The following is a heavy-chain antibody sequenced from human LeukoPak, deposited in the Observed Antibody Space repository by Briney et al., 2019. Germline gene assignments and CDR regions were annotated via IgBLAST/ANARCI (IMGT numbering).Heavy chain of an antibody. CDR1: GFTFSSYG. J-gene: IGHJ4*02. CDR3: ASEYSSGWYYSRRYYFDY. CDR2: ISYDGSNK. V-gene: IGHV3-30*19. Sequence: GRSLRLSCAASGFTFSSYGMHWVRQAPGKGLEWVAVISYDGSNKYYADSVKGRFTISRDNSKNTLYLQMNSLRAEDTAVYYCASEYSSGWYYSRRYYFDYWGQGTLVTVSS. D-gene: IGHD6-19*01.